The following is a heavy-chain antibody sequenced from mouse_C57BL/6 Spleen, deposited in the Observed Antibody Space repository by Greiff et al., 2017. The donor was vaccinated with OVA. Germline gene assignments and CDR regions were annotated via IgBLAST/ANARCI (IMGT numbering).Heavy chain of an antibody. CDR3: ARGDYGRRDAMDY. J-gene: IGHJ4*01. CDR2: ISSGGSYT. V-gene: IGHV5-6*01. CDR1: GFTFSSYG. D-gene: IGHD2-4*01. Sequence: EVKLVESGGDLVKPGGSLKLSCAASGFTFSSYGMSWVRQTPDKRLEWVATISSGGSYTYYPDSVKGRFTISRDNAKNTLYLQMSSLKSEDTAMYYCARGDYGRRDAMDYWGQGTSVTVSS.